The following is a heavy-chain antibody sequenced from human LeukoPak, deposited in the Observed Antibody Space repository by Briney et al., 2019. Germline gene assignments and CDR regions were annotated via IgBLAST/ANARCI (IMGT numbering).Heavy chain of an antibody. D-gene: IGHD6-6*01. V-gene: IGHV4-61*08. CDR3: ARGGAARLHFQN. CDR1: GASISTAGYY. Sequence: PSQTLSLTCSFSGASISTAGYYWTWIRQPPEKGLEWIGYIYHSGSTNYNPSLQSRVTISVDTSKNQFSLNLNSVTAADTAVYYCARGGAARLHFQNWGQGTLVTVSS. J-gene: IGHJ1*01. CDR2: IYHSGST.